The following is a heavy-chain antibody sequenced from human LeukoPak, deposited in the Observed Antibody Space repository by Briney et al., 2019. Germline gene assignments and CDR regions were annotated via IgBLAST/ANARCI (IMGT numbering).Heavy chain of an antibody. V-gene: IGHV4-4*07. CDR3: ARGRYCSADICSGGDAFDI. Sequence: SETLSLTCTVSGGSINSSYWSWIRQPAGKGLEWIGRIYTRGSTNYNPSLKSRVTMSVDTSKNQFSLKLSSVTAADTAVYYCARGRYCSADICSGGDAFDIWGQGTMVSVSS. CDR2: IYTRGST. D-gene: IGHD2-15*01. J-gene: IGHJ3*02. CDR1: GGSINSSY.